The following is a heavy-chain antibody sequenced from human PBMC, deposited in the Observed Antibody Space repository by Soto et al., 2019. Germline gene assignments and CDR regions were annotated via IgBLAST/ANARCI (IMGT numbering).Heavy chain of an antibody. CDR1: GGPISGSSYY. CDR3: ASQLTERDAFDI. V-gene: IGHV4-39*01. D-gene: IGHD3-16*01. CDR2: IYYSGST. Sequence: SETLSLTCTVSGGPISGSSYYWGWIRQPPGKGLEWIWSIYYSGSTYYNPSLKSRVTISVDTSKNQFSLKLSSVTAADTAVYSCASQLTERDAFDISGQGTMVTVSS. J-gene: IGHJ3*02.